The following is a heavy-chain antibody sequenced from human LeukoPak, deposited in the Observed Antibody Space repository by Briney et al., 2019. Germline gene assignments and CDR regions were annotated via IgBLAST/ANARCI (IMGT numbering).Heavy chain of an antibody. CDR1: GVSISSSSYY. CDR2: IYYSGST. J-gene: IGHJ3*02. V-gene: IGHV4-39*07. CDR3: ARVPSHCSSTSCHAYLFAFDI. D-gene: IGHD2-2*01. Sequence: SETLSLTCTVSGVSISSSSYYWGWLRQPPGKGLEWIVSIYYSGSTYDNPSRNSRVTISVATSKNQCSLKLSSVTAADTAVYYYARVPSHCSSTSCHAYLFAFDIWGQGTMVTVSS.